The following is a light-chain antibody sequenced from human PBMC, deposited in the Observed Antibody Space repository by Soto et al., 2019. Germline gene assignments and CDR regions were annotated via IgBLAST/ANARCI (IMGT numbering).Light chain of an antibody. Sequence: DIQMTQCPSSLSASVGDRVTITCQASQDISNYLNWYQQKPGKAPKLLIYDASNLETGVPSRFSGSGSGTDFTFTISSLQPEDIATYYCQQYDNLPGGTFGPGTKVDIK. CDR3: QQYDNLPGGT. V-gene: IGKV1-33*01. CDR2: DAS. CDR1: QDISNY. J-gene: IGKJ3*01.